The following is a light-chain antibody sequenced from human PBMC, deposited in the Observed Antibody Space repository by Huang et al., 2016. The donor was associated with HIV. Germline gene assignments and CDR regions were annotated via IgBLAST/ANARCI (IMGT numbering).Light chain of an antibody. CDR2: AAS. J-gene: IGKJ3*01. CDR3: QQLNTLFT. V-gene: IGKV1-9*01. Sequence: IQLTQSPSSLFSSVGDRVTIPCRASQGISSYLAWYQQKPGKAPKLLIYAASTLQSGVPSRFSGSGFGTDFTLTISSLQPEDFATYYCQQLNTLFTFGPGTKVDIK. CDR1: QGISSY.